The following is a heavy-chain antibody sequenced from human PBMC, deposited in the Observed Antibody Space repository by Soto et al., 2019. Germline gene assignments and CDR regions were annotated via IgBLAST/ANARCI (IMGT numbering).Heavy chain of an antibody. CDR3: AIVVLVEIFGVPTMFLFDY. CDR2: IYYSGST. D-gene: IGHD3-3*01. CDR1: GGSISSCGYY. Sequence: QLQLQESGPGLVKPSQTLSLTCTVSGGSISSCGYYWSWIRQHPGTGLEWIGYIYYSGSTYYNPSLKSRVTISVDPSKNQFSLKLRSVTGADTAVYYCAIVVLVEIFGVPTMFLFDYWGKGTLVTVSS. J-gene: IGHJ4*02. V-gene: IGHV4-31*03.